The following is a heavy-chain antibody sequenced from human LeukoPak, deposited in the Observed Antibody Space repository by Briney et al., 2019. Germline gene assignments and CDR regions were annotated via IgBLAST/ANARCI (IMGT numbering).Heavy chain of an antibody. CDR2: INPNSGGT. D-gene: IGHD6-19*01. J-gene: IGHJ4*02. V-gene: IGHV1-2*02. CDR1: GYTFTGYY. Sequence: ASVNVSCKASGYTFTGYYMHWVRQAPGQGLEWMGWINPNSGGTNYAQKFQGRVTMTRDTSINTAYMELSRLRSDDTAVYYCAREGAVAGILFDYWGQGTLVTVSS. CDR3: AREGAVAGILFDY.